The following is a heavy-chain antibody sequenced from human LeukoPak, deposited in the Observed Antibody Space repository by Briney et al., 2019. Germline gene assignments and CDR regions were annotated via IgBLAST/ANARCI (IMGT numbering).Heavy chain of an antibody. Sequence: GESLKISCKASGYSFTSYWIGWVRQMPGKGLEWMGIIYPGDSDTRYSPSFQGQVTISADKSISTAYLQWSSLKASDTAMYYCARRRGYGDYEYYFDYWGQGTLVTVSS. V-gene: IGHV5-51*01. J-gene: IGHJ4*02. CDR1: GYSFTSYW. CDR2: IYPGDSDT. CDR3: ARRRGYGDYEYYFDY. D-gene: IGHD4-17*01.